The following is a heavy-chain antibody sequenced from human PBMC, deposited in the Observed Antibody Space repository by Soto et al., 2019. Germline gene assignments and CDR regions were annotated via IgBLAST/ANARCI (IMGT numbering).Heavy chain of an antibody. CDR2: IYYSGST. D-gene: IGHD2-8*01. CDR3: ARGTVYATTGY. CDR1: GGSISSSSYY. Sequence: SETLSLTCTVSGGSISSSSYYWGWIRQPPGKGLEWIGSIYYSGSTYYNPSLKSRVTISVDTSKNQFSLKLSSVTAADTAVYYCARGTVYATTGYWGQGTLVTVSS. V-gene: IGHV4-39*01. J-gene: IGHJ4*02.